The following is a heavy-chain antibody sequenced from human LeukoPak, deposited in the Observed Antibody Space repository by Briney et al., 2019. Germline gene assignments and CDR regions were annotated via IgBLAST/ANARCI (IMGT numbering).Heavy chain of an antibody. V-gene: IGHV4-61*08. Sequence: SETLSLTCTVSGGSISSGDYYWSWIRQPPGKGLEWIGYIYYSGSTNYNPSLKSRVTISVDTSKNQFSLKLSSVTAADTAVYYCARDPRGSYYDYYYYYGMDVWGQGTTVTVSS. D-gene: IGHD1-26*01. CDR3: ARDPRGSYYDYYYYYGMDV. CDR1: GGSISSGDYY. J-gene: IGHJ6*02. CDR2: IYYSGST.